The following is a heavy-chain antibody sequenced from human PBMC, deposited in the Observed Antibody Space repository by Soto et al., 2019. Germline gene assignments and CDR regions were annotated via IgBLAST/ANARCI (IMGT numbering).Heavy chain of an antibody. CDR3: ARGSTIVRGAPSWFDP. CDR1: GGTFSRYT. D-gene: IGHD3-10*01. V-gene: IGHV1-69*02. J-gene: IGHJ5*02. Sequence: QVQLVQSGAEVKKPGSSVKVSCKASGGTFSRYTINWVRQAPGQGLEWMGRIIPIAAIAHYTQKFQGRVTITVDKSSTXAYMELSSRRSDDTAVYYCARGSTIVRGAPSWFDPWGQGTLVTVSS. CDR2: IIPIAAIA.